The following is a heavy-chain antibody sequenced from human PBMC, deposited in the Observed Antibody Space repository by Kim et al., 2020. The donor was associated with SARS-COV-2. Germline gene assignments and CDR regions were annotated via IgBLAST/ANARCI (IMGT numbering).Heavy chain of an antibody. CDR3: ARASGYCSSTSCPIDY. Sequence: LKSRVTISVDTSKNQFSLKLSSVTAADTAVYYCARASGYCSSTSCPIDYWGQGTLVTVSS. V-gene: IGHV4-31*02. D-gene: IGHD2-2*01. J-gene: IGHJ4*02.